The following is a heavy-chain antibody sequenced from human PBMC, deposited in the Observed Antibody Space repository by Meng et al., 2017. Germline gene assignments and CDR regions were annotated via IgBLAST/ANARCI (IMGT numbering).Heavy chain of an antibody. V-gene: IGHV1-69*01. CDR3: ARIWNSLKDYDY. D-gene: IGHD1-7*01. Sequence: VPRGTSGAGGKKPGCSGKVSCKASGGTFSSYAISWVRQAPGQGLEWMGGIIPIFGTANYAQKFQGRVTITADESTSTAYMELSSLRSEDTAVYYCARIWNSLKDYDYWGQGTLVTVSS. J-gene: IGHJ4*02. CDR2: IIPIFGTA. CDR1: GGTFSSYA.